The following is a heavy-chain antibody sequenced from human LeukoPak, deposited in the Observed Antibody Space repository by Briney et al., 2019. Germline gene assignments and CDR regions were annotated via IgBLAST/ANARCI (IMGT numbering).Heavy chain of an antibody. J-gene: IGHJ4*02. V-gene: IGHV3-11*01. CDR2: ISSSGSTI. CDR1: GFTFSDYY. CDR3: ARWDPPVDDSSGYPLDY. Sequence: SGGSLRLSCAASGFTFSDYYMSWIRQAPGKGLEWVSYISSSGSTIYYADSVKGRFTISRDNAKNSLYLQMNSLRAEDTAVYYCARWDPPVDDSSGYPLDYWGQGTLVTVSS. D-gene: IGHD3-22*01.